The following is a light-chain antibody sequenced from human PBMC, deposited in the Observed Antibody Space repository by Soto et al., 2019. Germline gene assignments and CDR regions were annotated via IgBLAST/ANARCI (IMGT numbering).Light chain of an antibody. CDR1: SSDVGGYNY. V-gene: IGLV2-14*01. Sequence: QSALTQPASVSGSPGQSITISCTGTSSDVGGYNYVSWYQQHPGKAPKLMIYEVSNRPSGVSNRFSGSKSGNTASLTISGLQAEDEADYYCSSYTSSSTLVFGTVTNLTVL. CDR3: SSYTSSSTLV. CDR2: EVS. J-gene: IGLJ1*01.